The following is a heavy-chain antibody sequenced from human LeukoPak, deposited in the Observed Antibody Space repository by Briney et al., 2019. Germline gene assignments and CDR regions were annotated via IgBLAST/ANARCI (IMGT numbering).Heavy chain of an antibody. Sequence: ASVTVSCTASGYTFTSYGISWVRQAPGQGLEWMGWISAYNGNTNYAQKLLGRVTMTTDTSTGTAYMELRSLRSDDTAVYYCARDDIVVVPAASIGFDYWGQGTLVTVSS. D-gene: IGHD2-2*01. CDR1: GYTFTSYG. CDR3: ARDDIVVVPAASIGFDY. CDR2: ISAYNGNT. V-gene: IGHV1-18*01. J-gene: IGHJ4*02.